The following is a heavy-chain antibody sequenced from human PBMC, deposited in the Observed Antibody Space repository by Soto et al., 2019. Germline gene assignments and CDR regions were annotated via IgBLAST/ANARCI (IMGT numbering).Heavy chain of an antibody. J-gene: IGHJ6*02. V-gene: IGHV1-18*01. Sequence: QVQLVQSGGEVKKPGASVKVSCKTSGYSFTTYGISWVRQAPGQGLEWMGWISAYNGNTNYAQKLQGRVTMTTDTATSTAYMELRSLRADNTAVYYCAREGPAPYYYCGMDVWGQGSMVTVSS. CDR2: ISAYNGNT. CDR3: AREGPAPYYYCGMDV. CDR1: GYSFTTYG.